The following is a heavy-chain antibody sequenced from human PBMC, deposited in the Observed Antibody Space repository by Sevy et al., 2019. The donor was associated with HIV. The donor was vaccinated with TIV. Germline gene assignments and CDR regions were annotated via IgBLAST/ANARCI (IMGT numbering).Heavy chain of an antibody. CDR3: TTVERLGELSIYDY. CDR2: IKSKTDGGTT. J-gene: IGHJ4*02. V-gene: IGHV3-15*01. Sequence: GGSLRLSCAASGFTFTNAWMSWVRQAPGKGLEWVGRIKSKTDGGTTDYAAPVKGRFTISRDDSKNTLYLQMNSLKTEDTAVYYCTTVERLGELSIYDYWGQGTLVTVSS. CDR1: GFTFTNAW. D-gene: IGHD3-16*02.